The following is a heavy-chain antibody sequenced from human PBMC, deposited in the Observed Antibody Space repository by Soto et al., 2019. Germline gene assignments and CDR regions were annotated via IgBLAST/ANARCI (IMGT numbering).Heavy chain of an antibody. Sequence: GGSLRLSWAASGFTFSSYGMHWVRQAPGKGLEWVAVIWYDGSNKYYADSVKGRFTISRDNSKNTLYLQMNSLRAEDTAVYYCARDLIAVAPFDYWGQGTLVTVSS. D-gene: IGHD6-19*01. CDR3: ARDLIAVAPFDY. CDR1: GFTFSSYG. V-gene: IGHV3-33*01. J-gene: IGHJ4*02. CDR2: IWYDGSNK.